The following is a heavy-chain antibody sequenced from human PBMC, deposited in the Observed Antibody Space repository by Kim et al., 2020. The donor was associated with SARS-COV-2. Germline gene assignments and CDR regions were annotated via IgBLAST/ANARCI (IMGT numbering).Heavy chain of an antibody. CDR3: ARGVDGSGLYFDY. CDR1: GGSISSGGYS. J-gene: IGHJ4*02. Sequence: SETLSLTCAVSGGSISSGGYSWSWIRQPPGKGLEWIGYIYHSGSTYYNPSLKSRVTISVDRSKNQFSLKLSSVTAADTAVYYCARGVDGSGLYFDYWGQGTLVTVSS. V-gene: IGHV4-30-2*01. D-gene: IGHD3-10*01. CDR2: IYHSGST.